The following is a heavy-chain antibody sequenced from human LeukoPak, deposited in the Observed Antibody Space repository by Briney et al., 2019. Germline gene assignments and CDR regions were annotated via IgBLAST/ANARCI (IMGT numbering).Heavy chain of an antibody. V-gene: IGHV3-7*01. Sequence: GGSLRLSCAASGFSFRSHWMTWVRQAPGKGLEWVANINQDGREKYYVDSVKGRFTVSRDNTKNSLYLQMNSLRAEDTAVYYCARDNVPAGLALDYWGQGTLVAVSS. CDR1: GFSFRSHW. CDR2: INQDGREK. D-gene: IGHD6-19*01. J-gene: IGHJ4*02. CDR3: ARDNVPAGLALDY.